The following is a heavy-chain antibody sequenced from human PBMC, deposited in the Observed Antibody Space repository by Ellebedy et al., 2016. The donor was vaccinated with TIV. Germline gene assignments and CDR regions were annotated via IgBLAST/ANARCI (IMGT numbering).Heavy chain of an antibody. CDR1: GFTFSNYS. CDR3: AREGGLEYSNSRFDY. V-gene: IGHV3-48*04. D-gene: IGHD6-13*01. CDR2: ISSNSSTI. J-gene: IGHJ4*02. Sequence: PGGSLRLSCAASGFTFSNYSMNWVRQTPGKGLQWVSYISSNSSTIYYGDSVKGRFTISRDNAKSSLYLQMNSLRAEDTAVYFCAREGGLEYSNSRFDYWGQGTLVTVSS.